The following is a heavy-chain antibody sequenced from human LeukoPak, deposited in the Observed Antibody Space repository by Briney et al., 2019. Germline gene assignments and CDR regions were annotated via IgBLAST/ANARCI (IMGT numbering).Heavy chain of an antibody. J-gene: IGHJ4*02. V-gene: IGHV3-7*01. CDR2: IQGDGSAT. CDR1: GFIFSNYY. CDR3: ARRKEVQTTFDC. Sequence: GGSLRLSCAASGFIFSNYYMGWVRQAPGKGVEGVGNIQGDGSATYYVASVKGRFTISRDNAKNSLDLQMNSLRAEDTAVYFCARRKEVQTTFDCWGQGTLVTVSS. D-gene: IGHD1-14*01.